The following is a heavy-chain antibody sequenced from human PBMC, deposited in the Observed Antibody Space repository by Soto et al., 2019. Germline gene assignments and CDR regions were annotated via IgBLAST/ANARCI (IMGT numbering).Heavy chain of an antibody. J-gene: IGHJ3*02. V-gene: IGHV4-39*01. CDR3: ARRPMIGTVAENAFDI. CDR2: VYYSGTT. Sequence: QLVLQESGPGLVKSSETLSLTCSVSGGSISSSSYYWNWIRQSPGKGLEWIGSVYYSGTTYYNPSLKGRVTISVDTYNQFSLRLSSVTAADTAYYFCARRPMIGTVAENAFDIWGQGTRVTVSS. D-gene: IGHD6-19*01. CDR1: GGSISSSSYY.